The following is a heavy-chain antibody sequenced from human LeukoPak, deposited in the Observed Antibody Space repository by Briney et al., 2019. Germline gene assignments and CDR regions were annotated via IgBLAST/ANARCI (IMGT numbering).Heavy chain of an antibody. V-gene: IGHV3-48*03. CDR2: ISSTGSIT. CDR1: GFTFSSYE. J-gene: IGHJ4*02. Sequence: GGSLRLSCAASGFTFSSYEMNWVRQAPGKRLEWVSYISSTGSITYYADSVKGRFTISRDNAKNSLYLQMNSLRAEDTAVYYCAAVQWELNDYWGQGTLVTVSS. CDR3: AAVQWELNDY. D-gene: IGHD1-26*01.